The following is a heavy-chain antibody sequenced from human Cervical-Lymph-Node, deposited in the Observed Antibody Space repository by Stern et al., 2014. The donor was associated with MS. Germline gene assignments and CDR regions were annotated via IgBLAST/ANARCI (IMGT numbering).Heavy chain of an antibody. D-gene: IGHD3-16*01. V-gene: IGHV3-30*04. J-gene: IGHJ6*02. CDR1: GFSFSSFA. CDR3: ARGTGGGADNYYYGLDL. CDR2: ISYDETTK. Sequence: VQLVQSGGGVVQPGRSLPLSCAASGFSFSSFAMHWVRQAPGMGLDWVAVISYDETTKHFADSVKGRFTISRDNSKNTLYLQMNGLRPEDTAVFYCARGTGGGADNYYYGLDLWGQGTTVTVSS.